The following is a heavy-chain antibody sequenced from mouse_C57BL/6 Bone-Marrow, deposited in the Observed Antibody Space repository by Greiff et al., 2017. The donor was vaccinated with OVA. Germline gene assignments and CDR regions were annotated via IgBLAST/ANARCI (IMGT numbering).Heavy chain of an antibody. CDR2: IRSKSNNYAT. V-gene: IGHV10-1*01. CDR1: GFSFNTYA. CDR3: VRQLMELWYFDV. D-gene: IGHD1-1*02. Sequence: EVQLVESGGGLVQPKGSLKLSCAASGFSFNTYAMNWVRQAPGKGLEWVARIRSKSNNYATYYADSVKDRFTISRDDSESMLYLQMNNLKTEDTAMYYCVRQLMELWYFDVWGTGTTVTVSS. J-gene: IGHJ1*03.